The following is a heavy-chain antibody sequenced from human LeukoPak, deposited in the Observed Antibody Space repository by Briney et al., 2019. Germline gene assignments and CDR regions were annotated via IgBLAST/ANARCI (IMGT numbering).Heavy chain of an antibody. J-gene: IGHJ5*02. CDR2: IYYSVNT. D-gene: IGHD2-15*01. CDR3: APGSRGGNRGSWFDP. Sequence: SETLSLTCTVSGGSVSSSTYYWGWKRQPPGKGLEWIGSIYYSVNTYYNPSFRGRVTISVDTSNNQFSLKLTSVTAADTAVYYCAPGSRGGNRGSWFDPWGQGTLVTVSS. CDR1: GGSVSSSTYY. V-gene: IGHV4-39*01.